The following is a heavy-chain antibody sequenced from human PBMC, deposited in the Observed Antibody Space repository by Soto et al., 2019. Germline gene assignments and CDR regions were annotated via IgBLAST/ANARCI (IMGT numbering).Heavy chain of an antibody. CDR3: ARSSPIRSAFDP. CDR1: GGTFSSYA. J-gene: IGHJ5*02. Sequence: SVKVSCKASGGTFSSYAIRWVRQAPGQGLEWMGGIIPIFGTANYAQKFQGRVTITADKSTSTAYMELSSLRSEDTAVYYCARSSPIRSAFDPWGQGTLVTVSS. D-gene: IGHD3-3*01. CDR2: IIPIFGTA. V-gene: IGHV1-69*06.